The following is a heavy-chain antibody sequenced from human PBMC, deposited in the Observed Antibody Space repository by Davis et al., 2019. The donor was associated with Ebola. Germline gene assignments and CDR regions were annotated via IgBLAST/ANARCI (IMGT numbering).Heavy chain of an antibody. CDR3: VRIPDFYFDQ. CDR1: GYSFTNQW. V-gene: IGHV5-51*01. J-gene: IGHJ4*02. D-gene: IGHD3/OR15-3a*01. Sequence: KVSCKSSGYSFTNQWIGWVRQVPGKGLEWMGLIYPSDSDTRYSPSFQGQVTISVDKSINTVYLQWSSLKASDSAMYYCVRIPDFYFDQWGQGTLVTVSS. CDR2: IYPSDSDT.